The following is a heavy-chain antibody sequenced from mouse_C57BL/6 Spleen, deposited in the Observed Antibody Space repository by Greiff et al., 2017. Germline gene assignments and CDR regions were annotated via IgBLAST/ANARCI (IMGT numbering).Heavy chain of an antibody. Sequence: VKLQESGPELVKPGASVKISCKASGYAFSSSWMNWVKQRPGKGLEWIGRIYPGDGDTNYNGTFKGKATLTADKSSSTAYRQLSSLTSEDSAVYFCARTKGRRDAMDYWGQGTSVTVSS. J-gene: IGHJ4*01. CDR2: IYPGDGDT. V-gene: IGHV1-82*01. CDR1: GYAFSSSW. CDR3: ARTKGRRDAMDY. D-gene: IGHD1-3*01.